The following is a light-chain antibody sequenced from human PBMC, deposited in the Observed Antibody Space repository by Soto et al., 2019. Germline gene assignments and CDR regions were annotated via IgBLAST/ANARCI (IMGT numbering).Light chain of an antibody. V-gene: IGKV3-15*01. J-gene: IGKJ5*01. CDR2: GAS. CDR3: QQYKNWPLIT. CDR1: QSVSSSY. Sequence: EIVLTQSPGTLSLSPGERATLSCRASQSVSSSYLAWYQQKPGQAPRLLIYGASTRATGLPARFSGSGSGTEFTLTVSSLQSEDFAVYYCQQYKNWPLITFGQGTRLEIK.